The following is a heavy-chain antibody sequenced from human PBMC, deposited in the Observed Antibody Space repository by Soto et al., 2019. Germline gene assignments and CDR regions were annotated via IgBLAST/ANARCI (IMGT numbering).Heavy chain of an antibody. J-gene: IGHJ6*02. CDR1: GFTFSSYG. CDR2: ISYDGRNK. D-gene: IGHD4-17*01. V-gene: IGHV3-30*18. Sequence: QVQLVESGGGVVQPGRSLRLSCAASGFTFSSYGMHWVRQAPGKGLERVAVISYDGRNKYYADTEKGRFTISRDNSKNTMYLQMTRLRAEDTAVYYSAKGILDYGGYYYYGMDVWGQGTTVTVSS. CDR3: AKGILDYGGYYYYGMDV.